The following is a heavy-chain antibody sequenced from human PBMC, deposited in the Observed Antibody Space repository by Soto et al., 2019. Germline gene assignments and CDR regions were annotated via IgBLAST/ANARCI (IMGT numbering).Heavy chain of an antibody. CDR1: GFTFSNYA. CDR3: AKDLIRGDGYIDFDY. V-gene: IGHV3-23*01. D-gene: IGHD3-10*01. Sequence: GGSLRLSCAPSGFTFSNYAMFWVRQAPGKGLEWVSTIFAGGGSTYYADSVKGRFTISRDNSKNILFLQMDSLRAEDTAVYFCAKDLIRGDGYIDFDYWGQGTLVTVSS. CDR2: IFAGGGST. J-gene: IGHJ4*02.